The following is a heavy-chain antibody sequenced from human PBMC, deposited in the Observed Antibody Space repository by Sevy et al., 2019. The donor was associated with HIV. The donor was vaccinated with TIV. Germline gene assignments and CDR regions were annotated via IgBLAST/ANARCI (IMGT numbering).Heavy chain of an antibody. Sequence: GGSLRLSCAASGFTFSSYWMSWVRQAPGKGLEWVANIKQDGSEKYYVDSVKGRFTISRDNAKNSLYLQMNSLRAEDTAVYYCARAASRSSDYYYGMDVWGQGTTVTVSS. V-gene: IGHV3-7*01. J-gene: IGHJ6*02. CDR1: GFTFSSYW. CDR2: IKQDGSEK. CDR3: ARAASRSSDYYYGMDV.